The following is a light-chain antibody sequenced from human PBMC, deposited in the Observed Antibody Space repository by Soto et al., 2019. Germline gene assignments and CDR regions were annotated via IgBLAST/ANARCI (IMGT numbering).Light chain of an antibody. V-gene: IGKV3-15*01. Sequence: DIVVTHSPSTLSVSPGERVTLSCRASHDIRSSLAWYQQKPGQAPRLLIYGASIRATGVPATFSGSGSGTEFTLSISSLQPDDFATYYCQQYKSYSPWTFGQGTKVDIK. CDR1: HDIRSS. J-gene: IGKJ1*01. CDR3: QQYKSYSPWT. CDR2: GAS.